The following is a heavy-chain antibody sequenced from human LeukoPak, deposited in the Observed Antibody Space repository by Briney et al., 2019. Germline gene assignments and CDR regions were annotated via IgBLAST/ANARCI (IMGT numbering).Heavy chain of an antibody. V-gene: IGHV3-23*01. CDR2: ISTTGGYT. CDR1: GFTFSRYW. D-gene: IGHD5-24*01. CDR3: AKKPATIKFPFDI. Sequence: GGSLRLSCAASGFTFSRYWMTWVRQTPGKGLEWVSAISTTGGYTEDADSVKGRFTISRDNSQNTLFLQMHSLRAEDTAVYYCAKKPATIKFPFDIWGQGTLVTVSP. J-gene: IGHJ4*02.